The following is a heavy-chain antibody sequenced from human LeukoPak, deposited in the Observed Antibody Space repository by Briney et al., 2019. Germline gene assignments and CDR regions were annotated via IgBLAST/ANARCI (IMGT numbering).Heavy chain of an antibody. CDR3: ARAVQLGNHAFDI. D-gene: IGHD6-6*01. Sequence: SETLSLTCTVSGGSISSYYWGWIRQPPGKGLEWIGSICYSGSIYYNPSLTSRVTMSVDTSKNQFSLKLSSVTAADTAVYYCARAVQLGNHAFDIWGQGTMVTVSS. CDR2: ICYSGSI. J-gene: IGHJ3*02. CDR1: GGSISSYY. V-gene: IGHV4-39*01.